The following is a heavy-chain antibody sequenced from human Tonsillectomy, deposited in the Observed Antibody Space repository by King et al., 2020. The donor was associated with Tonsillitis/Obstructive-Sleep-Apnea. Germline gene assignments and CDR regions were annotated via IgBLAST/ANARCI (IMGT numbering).Heavy chain of an antibody. V-gene: IGHV5-51*01. CDR1: GYSFTSYW. D-gene: IGHD2-2*01. Sequence: VQLVESGAEVRKPGESLKISCKGSGYSFTSYWIGWVRQMPGKGLEWMGIIDPGDSDTRYSPSFQGQVTISADKSISTAYLQWNSLTASDTAIYYCARHDHCTTTTGYEGAYYYYGMDVWGQGTPVTVSS. J-gene: IGHJ6*02. CDR3: ARHDHCTTTTGYEGAYYYYGMDV. CDR2: IDPGDSDT.